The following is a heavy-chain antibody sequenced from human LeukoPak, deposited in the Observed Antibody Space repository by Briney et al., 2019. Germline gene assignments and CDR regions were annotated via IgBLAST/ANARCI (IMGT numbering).Heavy chain of an antibody. CDR2: ISWNSGSI. D-gene: IGHD6-13*01. CDR3: ARESSSWFNY. Sequence: GGSLRLSCAASGFTFDDYAMHWVRQAPGKGLEWVSGISWNSGSIGYADSVKGRFTISRDNAKNSLYLQMNSLRAEDMALYYCARESSSWFNYWGQGTLVTVSS. CDR1: GFTFDDYA. J-gene: IGHJ4*02. V-gene: IGHV3-9*03.